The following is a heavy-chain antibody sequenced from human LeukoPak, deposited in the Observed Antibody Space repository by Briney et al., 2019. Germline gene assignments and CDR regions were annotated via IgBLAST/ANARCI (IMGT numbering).Heavy chain of an antibody. Sequence: GGSLRLSCTASGFTFSNCWMNWVRQAPGKGLEWVANIKQDGSEKYYVDSVKGRFTISRDNAKNSLYLQMNNLRAEDTAVYYCASGSSSGWYRGTDYWGQGTLVTVSS. J-gene: IGHJ4*02. CDR3: ASGSSSGWYRGTDY. V-gene: IGHV3-7*02. D-gene: IGHD6-19*01. CDR1: GFTFSNCW. CDR2: IKQDGSEK.